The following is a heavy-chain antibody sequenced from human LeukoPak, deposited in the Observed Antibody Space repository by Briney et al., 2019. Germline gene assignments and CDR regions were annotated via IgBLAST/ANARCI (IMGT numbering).Heavy chain of an antibody. V-gene: IGHV3-13*01. CDR1: GFTLSSYD. CDR2: IDTTGDA. CDR3: ASSIAVAGLGAFDI. Sequence: QAGGSLRLSCAGSGFTLSSYDMHWVRQAAGKGLEWVSGIDTTGDAYYSGSVKGRFTISRENAKNSLFLQMNSLRAEDTAVYYCASSIAVAGLGAFDIWGQGTMVTVSS. J-gene: IGHJ3*02. D-gene: IGHD6-19*01.